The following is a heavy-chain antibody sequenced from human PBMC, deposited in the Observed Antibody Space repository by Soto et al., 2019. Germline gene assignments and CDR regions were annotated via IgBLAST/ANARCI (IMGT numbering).Heavy chain of an antibody. Sequence: PGGSLRLSCAASGFTVSSNYMSWVRQAPGKGLEWVSVIYSGGSTYYADSVKGRFTISRHNSKNTLYLQMNSLRAEDTAVYYCARIVPAAMGSYYYYYMDFWGKGTTVTVSS. V-gene: IGHV3-53*04. CDR2: IYSGGST. J-gene: IGHJ6*03. CDR1: GFTVSSNY. D-gene: IGHD2-2*01. CDR3: ARIVPAAMGSYYYYYMDF.